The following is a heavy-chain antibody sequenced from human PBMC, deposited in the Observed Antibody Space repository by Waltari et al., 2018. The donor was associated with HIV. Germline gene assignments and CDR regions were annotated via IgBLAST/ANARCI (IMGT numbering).Heavy chain of an antibody. J-gene: IGHJ6*02. CDR2: IDPDSGLA. V-gene: IGHV1-2*06. Sequence: QVQLVRSGAEVKKPGASVTVSCKASGYTFSGHYIPWVRQPPGQGLEWLGRIDPDSGLANYAQTFQGRVTMTRAKSIGTVYLKLSGLRSDDTALYYCARMYYGSWFTMADYGLDVWGQGTTVTVSS. CDR3: ARMYYGSWFTMADYGLDV. D-gene: IGHD3-10*01. CDR1: GYTFSGHY.